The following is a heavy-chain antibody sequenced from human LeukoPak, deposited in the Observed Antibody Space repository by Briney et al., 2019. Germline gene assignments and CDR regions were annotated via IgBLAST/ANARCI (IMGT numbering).Heavy chain of an antibody. CDR3: AREHPRARSVY. CDR2: IKQDGSEK. Sequence: GGSLRLSCAASGFTFSSYWMSWVRQTPGKGLEWVANIKQDGSEKYYVDSVKGRLTISRDNAKNSLYLQMNSLRAEDTAVYYCAREHPRARSVYWGQGTLVTVYS. D-gene: IGHD6-6*01. V-gene: IGHV3-7*01. CDR1: GFTFSSYW. J-gene: IGHJ4*02.